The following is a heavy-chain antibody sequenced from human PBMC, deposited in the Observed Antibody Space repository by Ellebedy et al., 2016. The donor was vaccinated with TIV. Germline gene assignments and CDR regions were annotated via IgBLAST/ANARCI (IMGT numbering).Heavy chain of an antibody. CDR3: GRGLLEEGGVLDY. CDR2: ISSSSSYI. CDR1: GFTFDMYT. D-gene: IGHD3-16*01. V-gene: IGHV3-21*01. Sequence: PGGSLRLSCVASGFTFDMYTINWVRQAPGKGLEWVSSISSSSSYIYYADSVKGRVTISRDNAENSVFLQMNSLRAEDTAVYYWGRGLLEEGGVLDYWGQGTLVTVSS. J-gene: IGHJ4*02.